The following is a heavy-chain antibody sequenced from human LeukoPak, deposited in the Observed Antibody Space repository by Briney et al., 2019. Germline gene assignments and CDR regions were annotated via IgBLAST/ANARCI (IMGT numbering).Heavy chain of an antibody. Sequence: SETLSLTCSVSGHSISSGYYWGWIRQPPGKGLEWIGSIYHRGSTYYNPSLKSRVTISANTSKNQFSLKLSSVTAADTAVYYCARAPASYGSGNDYWGQGTLVTVSS. CDR3: ARAPASYGSGNDY. D-gene: IGHD3-10*01. J-gene: IGHJ4*02. CDR2: IYHRGST. V-gene: IGHV4-38-2*02. CDR1: GHSISSGYY.